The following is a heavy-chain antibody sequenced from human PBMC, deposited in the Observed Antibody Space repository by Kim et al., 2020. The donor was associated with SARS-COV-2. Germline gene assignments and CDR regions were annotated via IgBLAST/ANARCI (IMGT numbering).Heavy chain of an antibody. D-gene: IGHD3-10*01. J-gene: IGHJ4*02. CDR2: IWYDGSIE. Sequence: GGSLRLSCATSGFTFSSHGMHWVRQAPGKGLEWVAVIWYDGSIEYYADSVKGRFSISRDNSKDTVYLQMNSLRAEDTAVYYCARGRGFYPRPLDYWGQGT. V-gene: IGHV3-33*01. CDR1: GFTFSSHG. CDR3: ARGRGFYPRPLDY.